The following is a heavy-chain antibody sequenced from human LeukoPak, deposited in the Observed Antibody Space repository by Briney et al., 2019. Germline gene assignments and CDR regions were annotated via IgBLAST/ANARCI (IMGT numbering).Heavy chain of an antibody. V-gene: IGHV1-69*06. J-gene: IGHJ2*01. D-gene: IGHD4-17*01. CDR2: IIPIFGTA. CDR1: GGTFSSYA. Sequence: GASVKVSCKASGGTFSSYAISWVRQAPGQGLEWMGGIIPIFGTANYAQKFQGRVTITADKSTSTAYMELSSLRSEDTAVYYCARGAGDYGDYLAYWYFDFWGRGTLVTVSS. CDR3: ARGAGDYGDYLAYWYFDF.